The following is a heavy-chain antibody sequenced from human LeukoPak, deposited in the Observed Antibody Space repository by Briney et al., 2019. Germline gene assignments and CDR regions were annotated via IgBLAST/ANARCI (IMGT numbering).Heavy chain of an antibody. CDR1: GFTFSSYE. CDR2: ISSSGSTI. Sequence: GGSLRLSCAASGFTFSSYEMNWFRQAPAKGLEWVSYISSSGSTIYYADSVKGRFTISRDNAKNSLYLQMNSLRAEDTAVYYCARETTTGYFDYWGQGTLVTVSS. V-gene: IGHV3-48*03. J-gene: IGHJ4*02. CDR3: ARETTTGYFDY. D-gene: IGHD4-11*01.